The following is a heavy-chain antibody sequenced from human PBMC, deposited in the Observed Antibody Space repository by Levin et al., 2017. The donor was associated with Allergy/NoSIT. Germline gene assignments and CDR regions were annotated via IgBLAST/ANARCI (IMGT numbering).Heavy chain of an antibody. J-gene: IGHJ4*02. D-gene: IGHD6-13*01. CDR2: IYYSGST. CDR3: ARHADQHLVTDCFDY. Sequence: GVTRTPPGKGLEWIGSIYYSGSTYYNPSLKSRVTISVDTSKNQFSLKLSSVTAADTAVYYCARHADQHLVTDCFDYWGQGTLVTVSS. V-gene: IGHV4-39*01.